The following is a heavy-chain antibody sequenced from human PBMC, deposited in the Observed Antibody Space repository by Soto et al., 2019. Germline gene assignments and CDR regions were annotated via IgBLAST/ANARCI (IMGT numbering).Heavy chain of an antibody. J-gene: IGHJ5*02. D-gene: IGHD2-2*01. CDR3: ARDWADIVLVPAAPANCFDP. Sequence: ASVKVSCKASGYTFTSYGISWVRQAPGQGLEWMGWISAYNGNTNYAQKLQGRVTMTTDTSTSTAYMELRSLRSDDTAVYYCARDWADIVLVPAAPANCFDPCGQGTLVIVSS. V-gene: IGHV1-18*01. CDR2: ISAYNGNT. CDR1: GYTFTSYG.